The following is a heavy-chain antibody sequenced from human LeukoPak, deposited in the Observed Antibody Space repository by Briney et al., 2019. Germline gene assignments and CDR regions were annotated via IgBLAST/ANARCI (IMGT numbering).Heavy chain of an antibody. CDR1: GGSFSGYY. D-gene: IGHD3-10*01. CDR3: AREVGYYGSGSYSNYFDY. CDR2: INHSGST. V-gene: IGHV4-34*01. J-gene: IGHJ4*02. Sequence: PSETLSLTCAVYGGSFSGYYWSWIRQPPGKGLEWIGEINHSGSTNYNPSLKSRVTISVDTSKNQFSLKLSSVTAADTAVYYCAREVGYYGSGSYSNYFDYRGQGTLVTVSS.